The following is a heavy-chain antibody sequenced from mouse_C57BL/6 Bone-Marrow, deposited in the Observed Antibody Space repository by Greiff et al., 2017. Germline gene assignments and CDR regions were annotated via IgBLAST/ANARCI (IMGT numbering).Heavy chain of an antibody. CDR1: GFTFSSYG. Sequence: EVKLVESGGDLVKPGGSLKLSCAASGFTFSSYGMSWVRQTPDKRLEWVATISSGGSYTYYPASVKGRFTISRDNAKNTLYLQMSSLKSEDTAMYYCARHRGYGSSFAYWGQGTLVTVSA. J-gene: IGHJ3*01. V-gene: IGHV5-6*01. D-gene: IGHD1-1*01. CDR3: ARHRGYGSSFAY. CDR2: ISSGGSYT.